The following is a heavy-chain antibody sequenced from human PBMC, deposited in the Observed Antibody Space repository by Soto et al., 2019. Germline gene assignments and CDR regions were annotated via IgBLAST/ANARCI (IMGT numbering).Heavy chain of an antibody. D-gene: IGHD2-2*01. CDR2: INPQTGGT. J-gene: IGHJ6*02. CDR1: GYTFTGYY. V-gene: IGHV1-2*02. Sequence: QVQLVQSGAEVKTPGASVRVSCKASGYTFTGYYIHWVREAPGQGLEWMGWINPQTGGTSYAQKFQGRGTLSRDTSINTAYLELSRLRFDDAAVYFCARERYQVISDGMDVGGQGTTVTVSS. CDR3: ARERYQVISDGMDV.